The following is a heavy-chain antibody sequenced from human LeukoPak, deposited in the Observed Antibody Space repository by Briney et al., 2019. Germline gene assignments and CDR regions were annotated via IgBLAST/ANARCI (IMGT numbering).Heavy chain of an antibody. J-gene: IGHJ3*02. V-gene: IGHV3-21*01. CDR2: ISSSSSYI. CDR1: GFTFSSYS. Sequence: GGSLRLSCAASGFTFSSYSMNWVRQAPGKGLEWVSSISSSSSYIYYADSVKGRFTISRDNAKNSLYLQMNSLGAEDTAVYYCARDVGSYYDFWSGYYLIDAFDIWGQGTMVTVSS. CDR3: ARDVGSYYDFWSGYYLIDAFDI. D-gene: IGHD3-3*01.